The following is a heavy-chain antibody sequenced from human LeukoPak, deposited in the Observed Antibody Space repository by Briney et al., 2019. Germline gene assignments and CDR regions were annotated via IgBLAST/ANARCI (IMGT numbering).Heavy chain of an antibody. CDR1: GFTFGVYA. CDR3: TRSSMKGTRADAFDI. D-gene: IGHD1-14*01. V-gene: IGHV3-49*04. CDR2: VRGKAYDGST. Sequence: GGSLRLSCTTSGFTFGVYAMSWVRQAPGMGLERVGFVRGKAYDGSTEYAASVKGRFTISRDESKGTAYLQMSSLKTEDTAVYYCTRSSMKGTRADAFDIWGQGTVVTVSS. J-gene: IGHJ3*02.